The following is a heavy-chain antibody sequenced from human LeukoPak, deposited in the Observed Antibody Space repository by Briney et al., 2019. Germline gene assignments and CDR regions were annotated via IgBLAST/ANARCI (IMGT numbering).Heavy chain of an antibody. J-gene: IGHJ4*02. V-gene: IGHV3-30*02. CDR3: RDPFDY. CDR1: GFTFSSYG. Sequence: GSLRLSCAASGFTFSSYGMHWVRQAPGKGLEWVAFIPYDGSNKYYADSVKGRFTISRDNSKNTLYLQMNSLRAEDTAVYYCRDPFDYWGQGTLVTVSS. CDR2: IPYDGSNK.